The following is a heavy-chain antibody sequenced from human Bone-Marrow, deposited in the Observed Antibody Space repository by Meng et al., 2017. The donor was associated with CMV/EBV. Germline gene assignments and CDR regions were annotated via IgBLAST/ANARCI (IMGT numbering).Heavy chain of an antibody. Sequence: SLKISCAASGFTFDDHAMHWVRQAPGKGLEWVSGISWNSGSIGYADSVKGRFTISRDNAKNSLYLQMNSLRAEDTALYYCAKVGYCSSTSCYVGAFDIWGQGTMVTVSS. V-gene: IGHV3-9*01. J-gene: IGHJ3*02. D-gene: IGHD2-2*01. CDR2: ISWNSGSI. CDR1: GFTFDDHA. CDR3: AKVGYCSSTSCYVGAFDI.